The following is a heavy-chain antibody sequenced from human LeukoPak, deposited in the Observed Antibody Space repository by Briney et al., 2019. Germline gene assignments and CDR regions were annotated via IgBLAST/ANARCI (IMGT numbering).Heavy chain of an antibody. V-gene: IGHV1-2*02. CDR2: INPNSGGT. CDR3: ARDAIAAAGTQLPYYYYYMDV. J-gene: IGHJ6*03. D-gene: IGHD6-13*01. CDR1: GYTFTGYY. Sequence: GASVKVSCKASGYTFTGYYMHWVRQAPGQRLEWMGWINPNSGGTNYAQKFQGRVTMTRDTSISTAYMELSRLRSDDTAVYYCARDAIAAAGTQLPYYYYYMDVWGKGTTVTISS.